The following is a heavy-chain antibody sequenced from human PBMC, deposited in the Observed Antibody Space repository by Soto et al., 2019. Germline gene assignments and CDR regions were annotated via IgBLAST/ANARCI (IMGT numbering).Heavy chain of an antibody. D-gene: IGHD4-17*01. CDR2: IYSGGST. CDR1: GFTVSSNY. CDR3: ARMTTAYYMAV. V-gene: IGHV3-53*04. J-gene: IGHJ6*03. Sequence: EVQLVESGGGLVQPGGSLRLSCAASGFTVSSNYMSWVRQAPGEGLEWVSVIYSGGSTYYADSVKGRFTISRHNSKNTLYLQMNSLRAEDSAVYYCARMTTAYYMAVWGKGTTVTVSS.